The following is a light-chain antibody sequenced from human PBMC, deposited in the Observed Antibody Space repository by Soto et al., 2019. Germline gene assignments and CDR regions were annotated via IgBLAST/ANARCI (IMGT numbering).Light chain of an antibody. CDR3: CSYTGNYTLV. J-gene: IGLJ2*01. CDR1: SSDIGGYNY. V-gene: IGLV2-11*01. Sequence: QSALTQPRSVSGSPGQSVTISCTGTSSDIGGYNYVSWYQQHPGKAPKLMIYDVSKRPSGVPDRFSGSKSGNTASLTISGLQAEDEADFYSCSYTGNYTLVFGGGTKLTVL. CDR2: DVS.